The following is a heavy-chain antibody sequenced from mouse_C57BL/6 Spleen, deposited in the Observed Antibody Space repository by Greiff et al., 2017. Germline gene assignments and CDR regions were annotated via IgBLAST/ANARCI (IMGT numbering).Heavy chain of an antibody. CDR1: GFNIKDYY. D-gene: IGHD3-2*02. V-gene: IGHV14-1*01. CDR2: IDPEDGDT. CDR3: TTGDSSGYGYFDY. J-gene: IGHJ2*01. Sequence: VHVKQSGAELVRPGASVKLSCTASGFNIKDYYMHWVKQRPEQGLEWIGRIDPEDGDTEYAPKFQGKATMTADTSSNTAYLQLSSLTSEDTAVYYCTTGDSSGYGYFDYWGQGTTLTVSS.